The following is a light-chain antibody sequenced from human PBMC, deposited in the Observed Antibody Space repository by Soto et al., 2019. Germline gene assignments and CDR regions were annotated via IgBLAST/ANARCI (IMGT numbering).Light chain of an antibody. CDR1: QSVSSN. J-gene: IGKJ5*01. Sequence: ENVLKLSLATLSVSQGERATLSCRASQSVSSNLAWYQQKPGQAPRLLIYGASTRATGIPARFSGSGSGTEFTLTISSLQSEDFAIYYCQQYYNLTPITFGQGTRLEIK. CDR2: GAS. V-gene: IGKV3-15*01. CDR3: QQYYNLTPIT.